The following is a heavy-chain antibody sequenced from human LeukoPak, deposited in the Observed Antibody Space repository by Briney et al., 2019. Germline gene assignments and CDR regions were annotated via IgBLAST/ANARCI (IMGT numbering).Heavy chain of an antibody. J-gene: IGHJ5*02. CDR1: GFTFSSYS. V-gene: IGHV3-48*02. D-gene: IGHD4-17*01. CDR3: AGGRPYGDFRGTTRNWFDP. CDR2: ISSSSSTI. Sequence: GGSLRLSCAASGFTFSSYSMNWVRQAPGKGLEWVSYISSSSSTIYYADSVKGRFTISRDNAKNSLYLQMNSLRDEDTAVYYCAGGRPYGDFRGTTRNWFDPWGQGTLVTVSS.